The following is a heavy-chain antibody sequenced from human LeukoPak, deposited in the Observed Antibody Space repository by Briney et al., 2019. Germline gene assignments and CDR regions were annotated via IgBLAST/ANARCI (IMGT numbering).Heavy chain of an antibody. CDR2: IYHSGST. Sequence: SGTLSLTCAVSGGSISSSNWWNWVRQPPGKGLEWIGEIYHSGSTNYNPSLKSRVTISVDKSKNQFSLKLSSVTAADTAVYYCARVPSYYYDSSGYYKDYWGQGTLVTVSS. CDR3: ARVPSYYYDSSGYYKDY. D-gene: IGHD3-22*01. CDR1: GGSISSSNW. V-gene: IGHV4-4*02. J-gene: IGHJ4*02.